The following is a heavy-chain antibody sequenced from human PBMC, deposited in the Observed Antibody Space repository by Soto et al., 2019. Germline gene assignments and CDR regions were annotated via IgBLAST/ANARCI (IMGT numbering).Heavy chain of an antibody. D-gene: IGHD3-22*01. J-gene: IGHJ4*02. CDR2: IYYSGST. Sequence: PSETLSLTCTVSVGSISSGDYYWSWIRQPPGKGLEWIGYIYYSGSTYYNPSLKSRVTISVDTSKNQFSLKLSSVTAADTAVYYCARDVVIETTNFDYWGQGTMVTVSS. CDR1: VGSISSGDYY. CDR3: ARDVVIETTNFDY. V-gene: IGHV4-30-4*01.